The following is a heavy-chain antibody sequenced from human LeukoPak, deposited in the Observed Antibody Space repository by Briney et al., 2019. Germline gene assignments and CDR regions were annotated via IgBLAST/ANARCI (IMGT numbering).Heavy chain of an antibody. CDR1: GYTFTGYY. Sequence: ASVKVSCKASGYTFTGYYMHWVQQAPGQGLEWMGWINPNSGGTNYAQKFQGRVTMTRDTSISTAYMELSRLRSDDTAVYYRARDGPLTGYFPLDYWGQGTLVTVSS. CDR2: INPNSGGT. J-gene: IGHJ4*02. V-gene: IGHV1-2*02. D-gene: IGHD3-9*01. CDR3: ARDGPLTGYFPLDY.